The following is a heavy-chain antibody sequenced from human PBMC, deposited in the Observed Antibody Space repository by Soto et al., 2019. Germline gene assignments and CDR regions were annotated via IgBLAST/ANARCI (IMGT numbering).Heavy chain of an antibody. V-gene: IGHV4-31*03. CDR3: ARGLYDFWSGYNLGYFDY. J-gene: IGHJ4*02. Sequence: QVQLQESGPGLVKPSQTLSLTCTVSGGSISSGGYYWSWIRQHPGKGLEWIGYIYYSGSTYYNPSLKSRVTISVDTSKNQFSVKLSSVTAADTAVYYCARGLYDFWSGYNLGYFDYWGQGTLVTVSS. CDR2: IYYSGST. D-gene: IGHD3-3*01. CDR1: GGSISSGGYY.